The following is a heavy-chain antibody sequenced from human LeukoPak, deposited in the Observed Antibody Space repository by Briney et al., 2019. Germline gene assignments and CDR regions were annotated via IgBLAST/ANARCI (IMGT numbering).Heavy chain of an antibody. CDR3: ASVYDSSGYYYPDDY. CDR2: ISGSGGSI. V-gene: IGHV3-23*01. J-gene: IGHJ4*02. CDR1: GFTFSSYS. Sequence: SGGSLRLSCAASGFTFSSYSMNWVRQAPGKGLEWVSAISGSGGSIYYADSVKGRFTISRDNSKNTLYLQMNSLRAEDTAVHYCASVYDSSGYYYPDDYWGQGTLVTVSS. D-gene: IGHD3-22*01.